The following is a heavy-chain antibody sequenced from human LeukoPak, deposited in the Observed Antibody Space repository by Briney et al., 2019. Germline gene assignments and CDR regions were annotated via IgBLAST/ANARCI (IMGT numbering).Heavy chain of an antibody. V-gene: IGHV3-23*01. Sequence: GGSLRLSCAASGFTFSSYGMSWVRQAPGKGLEWVSAISGSGGSTYYADSVKGRFTISRDNSKNTLYLQMNSLRAEDTAVYYCARVVPAAMWIDYWGQGTLVTVSS. J-gene: IGHJ4*02. CDR1: GFTFSSYG. CDR3: ARVVPAAMWIDY. D-gene: IGHD2-2*01. CDR2: ISGSGGST.